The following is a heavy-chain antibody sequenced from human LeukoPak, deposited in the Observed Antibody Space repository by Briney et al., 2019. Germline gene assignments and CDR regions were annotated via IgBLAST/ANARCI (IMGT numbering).Heavy chain of an antibody. V-gene: IGHV3-7*01. J-gene: IGHJ4*02. CDR3: ARESRYYDGDGYYFVQSYFDN. CDR1: GFTFSTYW. CDR2: IKQDGSEK. Sequence: PGGSLRLSCAASGFTFSTYWMNWVRQAPGKGLEWVASIKQDGSEKYFVDSVKGRFTISRDNAKNSLYLQMNNLRAEDTAVYYCARESRYYDGDGYYFVQSYFDNWGQGTLVTASS. D-gene: IGHD3-22*01.